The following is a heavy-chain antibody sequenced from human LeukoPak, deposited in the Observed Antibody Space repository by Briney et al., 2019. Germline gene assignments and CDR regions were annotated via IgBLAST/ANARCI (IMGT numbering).Heavy chain of an antibody. CDR3: ARTSAEYSNSWIDS. CDR1: IDSTSGNY. J-gene: IGHJ5*01. Sequence: PSETLSLTCAVSIDSTSGNYWSWVRQSPGKGLEWIGEIYHSGSTYSNPSLQSRVTISVDKSKNHFSLRLTSVTAADTAVYYCARTSAEYSNSWIDSWGQGTLVIVSS. V-gene: IGHV4-4*02. D-gene: IGHD6-6*01. CDR2: IYHSGST.